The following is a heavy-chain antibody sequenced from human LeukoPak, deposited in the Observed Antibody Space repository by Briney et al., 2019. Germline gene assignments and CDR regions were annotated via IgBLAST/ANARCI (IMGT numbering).Heavy chain of an antibody. CDR2: TFYRSKWYN. V-gene: IGHV6-1*01. Sequence: SQTLSLTLPIPGDSVSCNSSAWNWIRQSPSRGLEWLGRTFYRSKWYNDYTSSVKSRITIKPDTSKNQSSLQLKSVTPEDTAVYYSARGDCSSGICDSSSAFDIWGQGTLVTVSS. CDR1: GDSVSCNSSA. CDR3: ARGDCSSGICDSSSAFDI. J-gene: IGHJ3*02. D-gene: IGHD2-15*01.